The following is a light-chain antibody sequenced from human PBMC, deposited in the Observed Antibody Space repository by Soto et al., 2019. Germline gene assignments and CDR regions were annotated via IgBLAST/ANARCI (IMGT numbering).Light chain of an antibody. CDR1: SSDIGGYRY. CDR2: EVS. V-gene: IGLV2-8*01. CDR3: GSYAGSNTLV. J-gene: IGLJ1*01. Sequence: QSVLTQPPSASGSPGQSVTISCTGTSSDIGGYRYVSWYQQHPGRAPRLMIYEVSKRPSGVPDRFSGSKSGNTASLTVSGLQAEDEADDYCGSYAGSNTLVFGTGTKVTV.